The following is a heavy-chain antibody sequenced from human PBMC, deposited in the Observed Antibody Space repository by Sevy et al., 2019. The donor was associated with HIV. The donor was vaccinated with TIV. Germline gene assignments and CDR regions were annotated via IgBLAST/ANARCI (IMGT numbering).Heavy chain of an antibody. V-gene: IGHV3-30-3*01. CDR2: ISYDGTNQ. CDR1: GFTFRNYA. CDR3: ARDNYGMDV. Sequence: GGSLRLSCATYGFTFRNYALHWVRQAPGKGLEWVAIISYDGTNQYYTDSVKGRFTISRDNSENTLYLQFNSLRVEDTAVYYCARDNYGMDVWGQGTTVTVSS. J-gene: IGHJ6*02.